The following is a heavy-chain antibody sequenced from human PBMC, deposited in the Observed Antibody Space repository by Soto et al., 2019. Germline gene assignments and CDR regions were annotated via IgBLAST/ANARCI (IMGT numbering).Heavy chain of an antibody. D-gene: IGHD3-16*01. CDR1: GYSFTSYW. Sequence: VESLTIFCKVSGYSFTSYWIVWVLQMPGKGLEWMGMIYPGDSDTRYSPSFQGQVTISADKSISTAYLQWSSLKASDTAMYYCPREGGMAKIHDAFDIWGQGTMVTVSS. CDR2: IYPGDSDT. J-gene: IGHJ3*02. V-gene: IGHV5-51*01. CDR3: PREGGMAKIHDAFDI.